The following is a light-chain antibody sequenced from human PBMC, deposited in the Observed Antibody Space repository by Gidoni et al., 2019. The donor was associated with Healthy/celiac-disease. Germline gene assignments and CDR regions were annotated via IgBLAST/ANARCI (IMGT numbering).Light chain of an antibody. CDR3: QQYNSYWT. V-gene: IGKV1-5*03. CDR2: KAS. J-gene: IGKJ1*01. CDR1: QSISSW. Sequence: DIQMTQSPSTLSASVGDIVTITCRASQSISSWLAWYQQKPGKAPKLLIYKASSLESGVPSRFSGSGSGTEFTLTISSLQPDDFATYYCQQYNSYWTCGQGTKVETK.